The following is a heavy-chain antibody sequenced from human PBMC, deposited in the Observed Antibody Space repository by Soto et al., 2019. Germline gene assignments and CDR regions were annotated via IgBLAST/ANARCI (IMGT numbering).Heavy chain of an antibody. D-gene: IGHD7-27*01. CDR2: IFPGDSDT. CDR3: VTPNSGALTHFDF. J-gene: IGHJ4*02. CDR1: GYTFTNYW. Sequence: PGESLKISCKAIGYTFTNYWIGWVRQTPGKGLEWMGIIFPGDSDTRYNPSFEGQVTVSADESISTAYLQWNTLKASDTAMYYCVTPNSGALTHFDFWGQGTLVTVSS. V-gene: IGHV5-51*01.